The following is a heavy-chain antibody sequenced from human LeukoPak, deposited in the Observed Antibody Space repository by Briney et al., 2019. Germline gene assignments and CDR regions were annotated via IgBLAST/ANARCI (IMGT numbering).Heavy chain of an antibody. CDR2: IYYSGST. CDR1: GGSISSYY. J-gene: IGHJ4*02. D-gene: IGHD4-17*01. CDR3: ARWAPTTVTTFSPARWYYFDY. V-gene: IGHV4-59*01. Sequence: SETLSLTCTVSGGSISSYYWSWIRQPPGKGLEWIGYIYYSGSTNYNPSLKSRVTISVDTSKNQFSLKLSSVTAADTAVYYCARWAPTTVTTFSPARWYYFDYWGQGTLVTVSS.